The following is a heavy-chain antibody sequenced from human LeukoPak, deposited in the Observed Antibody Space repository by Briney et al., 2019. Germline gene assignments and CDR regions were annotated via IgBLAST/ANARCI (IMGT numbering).Heavy chain of an antibody. D-gene: IGHD3-22*01. CDR1: GGSISSSSYY. CDR3: ARAYDRPYYFDY. CDR2: IYYSGST. V-gene: IGHV4-39*07. J-gene: IGHJ4*02. Sequence: PSETLSLTCTVSGGSISSSSYYWGWIRQPPGKGLEWIGSIYYSGSTYYNPSLKSRVTISVDTSKNQFSLKLSSVTAADTAVYYCARAYDRPYYFDYWGQGTLVTVSS.